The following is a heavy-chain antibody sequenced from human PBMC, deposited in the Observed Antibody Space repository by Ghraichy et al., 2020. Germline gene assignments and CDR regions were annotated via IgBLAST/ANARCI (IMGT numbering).Heavy chain of an antibody. J-gene: IGHJ4*01. Sequence: SVKVSCKASGFTFTNSVVLWVRQARGQRLEWPGWIVVGSGNINYAQKFQNKVTISTDMSESTAYKELSSLSSEDTAMYYCAAEGLDTGNRRGPICDYWGQGTLVTVSS. CDR2: IVVGSGNI. V-gene: IGHV1-58*01. CDR1: GFTFTNSV. D-gene: IGHD5-18*01. CDR3: AAEGLDTGNRRGPICDY.